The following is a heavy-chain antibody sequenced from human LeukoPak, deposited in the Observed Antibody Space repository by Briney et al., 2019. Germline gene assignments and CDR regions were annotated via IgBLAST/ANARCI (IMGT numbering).Heavy chain of an antibody. CDR3: ARSSSSWETERLGP. J-gene: IGHJ5*02. D-gene: IGHD6-13*01. V-gene: IGHV4-34*01. CDR2: INHSGST. CDR1: GGSFSGYY. Sequence: SETLSLTCAVSGGSFSGYYWSWIRQPPGKGLEWIGEINHSGSTNYNPSLKSRVTISVDTSKNQFSLKLSSVTAADTAVYYCARSSSSWETERLGPWGQGTLVTVSS.